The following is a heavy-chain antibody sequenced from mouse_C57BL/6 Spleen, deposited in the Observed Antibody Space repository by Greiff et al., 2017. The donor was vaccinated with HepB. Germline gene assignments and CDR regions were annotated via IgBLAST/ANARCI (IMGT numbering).Heavy chain of an antibody. CDR1: GYTFTSYW. J-gene: IGHJ2*01. CDR2: IDPSDSYT. Sequence: QVQLQQPGAELVMPGASVKLSCKASGYTFTSYWMHWVQQRPGQGLEWIGEIDPSDSYTNYNQKFKGKSTLTVDKSSSTAYMQLSSLTSEDSAVYYCARRGYWGQGTTLTVSS. CDR3: ARRGY. V-gene: IGHV1-69*01.